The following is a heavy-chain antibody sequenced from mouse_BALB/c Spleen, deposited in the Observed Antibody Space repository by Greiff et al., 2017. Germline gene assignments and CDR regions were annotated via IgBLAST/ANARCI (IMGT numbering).Heavy chain of an antibody. CDR1: GFTFTDYY. CDR2: IRNKANGYTT. J-gene: IGHJ3*01. V-gene: IGHV7-3*02. CDR3: AREGTWFAD. Sequence: EVHLVESGGGLVQPGGSLRLSCATSGFTFTDYYMSWVRQPPGKALEWLGFIRNKANGYTTEYSASVKGRFTISRDNSQSILYLQMNTLRAEDSATYYCAREGTWFADWGQGTLVTVSA.